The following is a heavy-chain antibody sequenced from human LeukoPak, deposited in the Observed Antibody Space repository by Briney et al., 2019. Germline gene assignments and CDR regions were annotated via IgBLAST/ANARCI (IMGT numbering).Heavy chain of an antibody. V-gene: IGHV3-7*01. CDR2: IKQDGSEK. CDR3: ARASYCSSTSCYEYYHYMDV. J-gene: IGHJ6*03. CDR1: GFTFSSYW. Sequence: GGSLRLSCAASGFTFSSYWMSWVSQAPGRGLEWVANIKQDGSEKYYVDSVKGRFTISRDNAKNSVYLQMNRLRAEDTAVYYCARASYCSSTSCYEYYHYMDVWGKGTTVIVSS. D-gene: IGHD2-2*01.